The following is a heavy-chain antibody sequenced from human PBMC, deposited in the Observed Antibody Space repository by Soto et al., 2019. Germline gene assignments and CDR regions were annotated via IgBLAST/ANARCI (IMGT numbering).Heavy chain of an antibody. V-gene: IGHV4-39*07. Sequence: ASETLSLTCTVSGGSILDSTYYWAWIRQSPGKGLEWIGTIFYSGGTFYTPSLKSRVTMSVDTSKNQFSLKLSSVTAADTAVYYCARGSTVAAILFDYWGQGTLVTVSS. CDR3: ARGSTVAAILFDY. D-gene: IGHD2-21*02. CDR2: IFYSGGT. CDR1: GGSILDSTYY. J-gene: IGHJ4*02.